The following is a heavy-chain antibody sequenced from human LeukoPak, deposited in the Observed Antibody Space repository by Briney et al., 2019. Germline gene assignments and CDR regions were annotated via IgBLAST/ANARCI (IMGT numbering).Heavy chain of an antibody. D-gene: IGHD3-10*01. CDR1: GFTFSSYS. CDR3: ARDAVRGVISPPEN. CDR2: ISSSSSYI. Sequence: PGGSLRLSCAASGFTFSSYSMNWVRQAPGKGLEWVSSISSSSSYIYYADSVKGRFTISRDNAKNSLYLQMNSLRAEDTAVYYCARDAVRGVISPPENWGQGTLVTVSS. J-gene: IGHJ4*02. V-gene: IGHV3-21*01.